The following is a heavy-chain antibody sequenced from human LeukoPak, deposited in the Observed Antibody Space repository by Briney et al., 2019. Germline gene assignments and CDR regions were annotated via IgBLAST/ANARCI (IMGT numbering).Heavy chain of an antibody. J-gene: IGHJ5*02. CDR2: IYTSGST. V-gene: IGHV4-4*07. Sequence: SETLSLTCTVSGGSISNYYWTWIRQPAGKGLEWIGRIYTSGSTNYNPSLKSRVTMSVDTSKNQFSLKLSSVTAADTAVYYCARDFVHYYDSSGYCYMPWGQGTLVTVSS. CDR1: GGSISNYY. D-gene: IGHD3-22*01. CDR3: ARDFVHYYDSSGYCYMP.